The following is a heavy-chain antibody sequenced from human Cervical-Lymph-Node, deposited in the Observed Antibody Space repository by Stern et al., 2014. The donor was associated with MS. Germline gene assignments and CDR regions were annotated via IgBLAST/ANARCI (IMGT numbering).Heavy chain of an antibody. V-gene: IGHV1-3*01. CDR3: ARGQAVAGDP. D-gene: IGHD6-19*01. J-gene: IGHJ5*02. CDR2: INAANGNT. Sequence: QVHLAQSGAEVKKPGASVKISCKASGYSFTAYFIHLVRQAPGQGLAWMGWINAANGNTKYSPKFSGRVTMTRDTSATTTFLSLSSLKSEDTAIYYCARGQAVAGDPWGQGTLVTVSS. CDR1: GYSFTAYF.